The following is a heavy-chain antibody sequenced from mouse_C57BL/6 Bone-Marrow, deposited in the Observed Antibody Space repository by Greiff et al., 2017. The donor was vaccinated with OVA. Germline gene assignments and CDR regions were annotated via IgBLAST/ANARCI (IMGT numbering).Heavy chain of an antibody. CDR2: INPYNGGT. V-gene: IGHV1-19*01. Sequence: VQLQQSGPVLVKPGASVKMSCKASGYTFTDYYMNWVKQSHGKSLEWIGVINPYNGGTSYNQKFKGKATLTVDKSSSTAYMELNSLTSEDSAVYYCASEGGPPCAYWGQGTLVTVSA. J-gene: IGHJ3*01. CDR1: GYTFTDYY. D-gene: IGHD1-1*02. CDR3: ASEGGPPCAY.